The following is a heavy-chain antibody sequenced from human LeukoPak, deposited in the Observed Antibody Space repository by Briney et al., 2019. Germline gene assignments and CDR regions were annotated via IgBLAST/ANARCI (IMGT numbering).Heavy chain of an antibody. CDR2: ISGGADAT. J-gene: IGHJ4*02. Sequence: GGSLRLSCAASGFTFSSSAMSWVRQAPGKGLEWVSAISGGADATYYADSVRGRFTISRDNFKNTLYLQMNSLRADDTAVYYCTKEPRESTVAGPFDYWGQGTLVTVSP. CDR3: TKEPRESTVAGPFDY. D-gene: IGHD6-19*01. CDR1: GFTFSSSA. V-gene: IGHV3-23*01.